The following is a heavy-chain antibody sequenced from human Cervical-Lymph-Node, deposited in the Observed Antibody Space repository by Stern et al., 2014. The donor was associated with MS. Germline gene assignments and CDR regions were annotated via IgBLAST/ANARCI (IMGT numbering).Heavy chain of an antibody. CDR2: IYYSGST. D-gene: IGHD3-3*02. CDR3: ARTLDWFDP. Sequence: VQLLESGPGLVKPSETLSLTCTVSGGSISRYYWSWIRQPPGQGLEWIGYIYYSGSTNYNPSLKSRVTISVDTSKNQFSRKLSSVTAADTAVYYCARTLDWFDPWGQGTLVTVSS. CDR1: GGSISRYY. J-gene: IGHJ5*02. V-gene: IGHV4-59*01.